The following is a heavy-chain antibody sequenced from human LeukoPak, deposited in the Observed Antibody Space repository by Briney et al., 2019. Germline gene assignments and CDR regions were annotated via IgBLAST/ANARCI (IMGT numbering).Heavy chain of an antibody. CDR1: GYTFTSYD. CDR3: AGVKWLLGPSPPDNWFDP. CDR2: MNPNSGNT. Sequence: ASVKVSCKASGYTFTSYDINWVRQATGQGLEWMGWMNPNSGNTGYAQKFQGRVTMTRNTSISTAYMELSSLRSEDTAVYYCAGVKWLLGPSPPDNWFDPWGQGTLVTVSS. D-gene: IGHD3-22*01. V-gene: IGHV1-8*01. J-gene: IGHJ5*02.